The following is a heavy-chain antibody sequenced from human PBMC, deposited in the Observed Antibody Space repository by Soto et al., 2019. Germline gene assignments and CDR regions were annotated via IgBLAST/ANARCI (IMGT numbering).Heavy chain of an antibody. CDR3: ARDVPGSGVPFWDY. V-gene: IGHV1-18*04. D-gene: IGHD2-15*01. Sequence: QIQLVQSGAEMKKPGASVKVSCKPSGYTFTHYGVSWLRQAPGQGLEWMGWISAYNGNTDYAHKFQGRVALTTDTSTSTAYMELRGLSPDDTAVYYCARDVPGSGVPFWDYWGQGTLFTVSS. J-gene: IGHJ4*02. CDR1: GYTFTHYG. CDR2: ISAYNGNT.